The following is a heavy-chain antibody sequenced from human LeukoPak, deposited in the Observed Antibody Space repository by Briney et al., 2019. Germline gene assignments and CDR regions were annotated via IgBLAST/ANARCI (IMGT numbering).Heavy chain of an antibody. CDR1: GGSFSGYY. Sequence: PSETLSLTCAVYGGSFSGYYWSWIRRPPGKGLEWIGEINHSGSTNYNPSLKSRVTISVDTSKNQFSLKLSSVTAADTAVYYCARGYSSSSEGWFDPWGQGTLVTVSS. CDR3: ARGYSSSSEGWFDP. D-gene: IGHD6-6*01. CDR2: INHSGST. V-gene: IGHV4-34*01. J-gene: IGHJ5*02.